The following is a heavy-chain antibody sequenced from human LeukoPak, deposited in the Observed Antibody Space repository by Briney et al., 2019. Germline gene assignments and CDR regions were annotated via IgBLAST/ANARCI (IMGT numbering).Heavy chain of an antibody. CDR2: ISYDGSNK. Sequence: GGSLRLSCAASGFTFSSYAMHWVRQAPGKGLEWVAVISYDGSNKYYADSVKGRFTISRDNSKNTLYLQMNSLRAEDTAVYYCARDAIVGAINWFDPWGQGTLVTVSS. V-gene: IGHV3-30-3*01. CDR3: ARDAIVGAINWFDP. J-gene: IGHJ5*02. CDR1: GFTFSSYA. D-gene: IGHD1-26*01.